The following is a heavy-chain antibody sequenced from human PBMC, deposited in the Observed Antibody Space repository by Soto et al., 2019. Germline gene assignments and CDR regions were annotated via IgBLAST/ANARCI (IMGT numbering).Heavy chain of an antibody. V-gene: IGHV3-15*07. J-gene: IGHJ4*02. CDR3: TTPGPYCGGDCPTYYFDY. CDR1: GFTFSNAW. Sequence: ESGGGLVKPGGSLRLSCAASGFTFSNAWMNWVRQAPGKGLEWVGRIKSKTDGGTTDYAAPVKGRFTISRDDSKNTLYLQMNSLKTEDTAVYYCTTPGPYCGGDCPTYYFDYWGQGTLVTVSS. D-gene: IGHD2-21*02. CDR2: IKSKTDGGTT.